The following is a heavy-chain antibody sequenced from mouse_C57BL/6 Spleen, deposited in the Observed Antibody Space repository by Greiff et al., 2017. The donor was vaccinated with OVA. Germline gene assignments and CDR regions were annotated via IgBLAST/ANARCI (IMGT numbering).Heavy chain of an antibody. D-gene: IGHD1-1*01. CDR1: GYSITSGYY. V-gene: IGHV3-6*01. Sequence: EVKLMESGPGLVKPSQSLSLTCSVTGYSITSGYYWNWIRQFPGNKLEWMGYIRYDGSNNYNPSLKNRISITRATSKNQFFLRLNSVTTEDTATYDGARERLYGSSSMDYWGQGTTLTVSS. CDR3: ARERLYGSSSMDY. CDR2: IRYDGSN. J-gene: IGHJ2*01.